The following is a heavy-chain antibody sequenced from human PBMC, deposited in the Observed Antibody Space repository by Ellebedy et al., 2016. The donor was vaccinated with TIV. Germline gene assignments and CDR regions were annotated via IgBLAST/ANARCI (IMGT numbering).Heavy chain of an antibody. V-gene: IGHV4-59*08. D-gene: IGHD6-19*01. CDR2: FYYSGSP. Sequence: MPSETLSLTCTVSGDSFSSYFWSWIRQPPGGGLEWIGNFYYSGSPNYNPSLKSRVTISVDTSKNQFSLKLRSVTAADTAVYYCARRHSSGWYSYFDFWGQGALVTVSS. CDR3: ARRHSSGWYSYFDF. J-gene: IGHJ4*02. CDR1: GDSFSSYF.